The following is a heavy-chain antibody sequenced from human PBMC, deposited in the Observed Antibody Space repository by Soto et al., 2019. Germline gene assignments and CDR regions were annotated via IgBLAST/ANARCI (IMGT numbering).Heavy chain of an antibody. CDR3: VRTAREGAVAPHWFDR. Sequence: SETLSLTCTVSGASIRSTDYYWSWIRQAPGRGLEWIGYVYYTGSTYYNPSLMSRLTISVDTSKNQFSLKLTSVTAAETAVYYCVRTAREGAVAPHWFDRWGQGTQVTVSS. V-gene: IGHV4-30-4*01. D-gene: IGHD2-21*02. CDR2: VYYTGST. J-gene: IGHJ5*02. CDR1: GASIRSTDYY.